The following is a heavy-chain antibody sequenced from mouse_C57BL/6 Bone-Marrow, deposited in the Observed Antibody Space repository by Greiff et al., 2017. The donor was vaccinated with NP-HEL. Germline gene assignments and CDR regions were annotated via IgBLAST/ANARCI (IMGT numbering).Heavy chain of an antibody. CDR1: GFTFSDYG. CDR2: ISTVAYSI. V-gene: IGHV5-15*01. J-gene: IGHJ1*03. CDR3: ARQRIYYGYDGYFDV. Sequence: EVQLVESGGGLVQPGGSLKLSCAASGFTFSDYGMAWVRQTPRKGPEWVGFISTVAYSIYYAETVTGRFTLSRDNAKNTLYREISSLRSEDTAKYYGARQRIYYGYDGYFDVWGTGTTVTVSS. D-gene: IGHD2-2*01.